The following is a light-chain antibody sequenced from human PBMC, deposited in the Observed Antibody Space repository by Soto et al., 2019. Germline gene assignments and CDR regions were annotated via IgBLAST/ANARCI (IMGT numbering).Light chain of an antibody. CDR3: CSYATTFYV. V-gene: IGLV2-11*01. J-gene: IGLJ1*01. CDR1: TIDVDSSNY. CDR2: DVS. Sequence: QSALAQPRSVSGSPGQSVTISCTGPTIDVDSSNYVSWYQQHPGKAPKLTIYDVSERPSGVPDRFSGSKSGSTASLTISGLQAEDEADYYCCSYATTFYVFGSGTKVTVL.